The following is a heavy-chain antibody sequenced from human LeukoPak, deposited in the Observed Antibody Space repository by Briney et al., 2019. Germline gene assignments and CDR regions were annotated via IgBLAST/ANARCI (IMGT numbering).Heavy chain of an antibody. CDR3: ARVEQQLVLD. V-gene: IGHV3-21*01. CDR2: ISSSSNYI. D-gene: IGHD6-13*01. J-gene: IGHJ4*02. Sequence: GGSLRLSCAASGFTFSSYSMNWVRQAPGKGLEWVSSISSSSNYIYYADSVKGRFTISRDNAKNSLYLQMNSLRAEDTAVYYCARVEQQLVLDWGQGTLVTVSS. CDR1: GFTFSSYS.